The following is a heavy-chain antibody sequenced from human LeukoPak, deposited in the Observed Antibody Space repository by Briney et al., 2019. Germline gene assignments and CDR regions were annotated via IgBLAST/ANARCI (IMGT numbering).Heavy chain of an antibody. CDR3: ARRPQYQLGVLWYYGMDV. CDR1: GYTFTSYD. D-gene: IGHD2-2*01. J-gene: IGHJ6*02. CDR2: MNPNSGNT. Sequence: GASVKVSCKASGYTFTSYDINWVRQATGQGLEWMGWMNPNSGNTGYAQKFQGRVTMTRNTSISTAYMELSSLRSEDTAVYYCARRPQYQLGVLWYYGMDVWGQGTTVTVSS. V-gene: IGHV1-8*01.